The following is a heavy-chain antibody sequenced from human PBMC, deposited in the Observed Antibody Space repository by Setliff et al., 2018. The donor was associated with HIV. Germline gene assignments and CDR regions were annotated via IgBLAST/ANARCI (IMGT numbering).Heavy chain of an antibody. CDR1: GFTLSTYT. CDR3: ARDLRSSHGSPNYFDY. J-gene: IGHJ4*02. Sequence: KPGGSLRLSCAASGFTLSTYTMNWVRQAPGKGLEWISSISSNIIYIYYADSVRGRFTISRDNAKNSLYLQMNSLRAEETAVYYCARDLRSSHGSPNYFDYWGRGALVTVSS. CDR2: ISSNIIYI. V-gene: IGHV3-21*01. D-gene: IGHD2-15*01.